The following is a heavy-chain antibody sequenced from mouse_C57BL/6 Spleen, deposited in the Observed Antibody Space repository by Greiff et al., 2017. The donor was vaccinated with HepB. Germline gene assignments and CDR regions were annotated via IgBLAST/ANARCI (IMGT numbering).Heavy chain of an antibody. J-gene: IGHJ2*01. V-gene: IGHV1-82*01. D-gene: IGHD2-4*01. CDR2: IYPGDGDT. CDR1: GYAFSSSW. Sequence: VQLQESGPELVKPGASVKISCKASGYAFSSSWMNWVKQRPGKGLEWIGRIYPGDGDTNYNGKFKGKATLTADKSSSTAYMQLSSLTSEDSAVYFCARWVYYDYDGGFDYWGQGTTLTVSS. CDR3: ARWVYYDYDGGFDY.